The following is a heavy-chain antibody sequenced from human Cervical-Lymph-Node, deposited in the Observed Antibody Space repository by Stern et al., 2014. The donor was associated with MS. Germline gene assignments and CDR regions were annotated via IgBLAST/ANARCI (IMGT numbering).Heavy chain of an antibody. V-gene: IGHV3-9*01. CDR1: GFTFDNYV. D-gene: IGHD4-11*01. Sequence: VQLVESGGGLVQPGKSLRLSCAASGFTFDNYVMHWVRQAPGKGLEWVSGVGWNSDNIGYVDSVKGRFTISRDNAKNSLYLQMNSLRPEDTALYYCVKGSSNRIFDYWGQGTLVTVSS. CDR2: VGWNSDNI. CDR3: VKGSSNRIFDY. J-gene: IGHJ4*02.